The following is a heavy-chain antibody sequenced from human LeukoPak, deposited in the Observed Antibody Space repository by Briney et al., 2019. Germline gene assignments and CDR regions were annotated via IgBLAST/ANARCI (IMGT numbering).Heavy chain of an antibody. J-gene: IGHJ3*02. Sequence: PGGSLRLSCAASGFTISNYEMNWVRQAPGKGLEWVSHIRRSGSIIYYADSVKGRFTISRDNAKNSLYLQMNSLRAEDTAVYYCAKDVGEWSMTDAFHIWGQGTRVTVSS. V-gene: IGHV3-48*03. CDR2: IRRSGSII. CDR1: GFTISNYE. CDR3: AKDVGEWSMTDAFHI. D-gene: IGHD3-16*01.